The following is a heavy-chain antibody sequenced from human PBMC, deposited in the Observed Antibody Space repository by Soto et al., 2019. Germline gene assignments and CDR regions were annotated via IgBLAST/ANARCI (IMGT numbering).Heavy chain of an antibody. D-gene: IGHD3-22*01. J-gene: IGHJ1*01. V-gene: IGHV1-69*01. CDR1: VGTFTTHA. Sequence: QVQLVQSGTEVKKPGSSVKISCKASVGTFTTHAITWLRQAPGQGLEWMGATIPMFPTANYAQKLQGRVNITTDHSTNTAYMEPKSPTSEETAVYYCARANRHSHDSSGYDALENWGQGTLVTVSS. CDR2: TIPMFPTA. CDR3: ARANRHSHDSSGYDALEN.